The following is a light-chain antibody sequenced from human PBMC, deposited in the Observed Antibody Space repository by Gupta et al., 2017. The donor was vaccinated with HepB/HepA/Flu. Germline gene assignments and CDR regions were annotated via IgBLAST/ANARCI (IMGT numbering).Light chain of an antibody. J-gene: IGLJ2*01. CDR2: NDS. CDR3: QVRDRSNDSEV. V-gene: IGLV3-21*04. Sequence: SYVVTQPPSVSVAPGKTASITCGGNNIGTKGVHWYQQKPGQAPVMVIYNDSDRPSGIPERFSGSNSGSTATLTISRVEAGDEAEYYCQVRDRSNDSEVLGGGTKLTVL. CDR1: NIGTKG.